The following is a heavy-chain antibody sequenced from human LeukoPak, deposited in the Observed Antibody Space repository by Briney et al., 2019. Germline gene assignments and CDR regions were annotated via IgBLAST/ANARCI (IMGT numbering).Heavy chain of an antibody. D-gene: IGHD3-10*01. CDR3: ASEDSGTYYH. J-gene: IGHJ4*02. Sequence: SETLSLTCTVSGGSISSYYWSWIRQPPGKGLEWIGCIYYSGSTNYNPSLKSRITISVDTSKNQFSLKLRSVTAADTAVYYCASEDSGTYYHWGRGTLVTVSS. CDR2: IYYSGST. CDR1: GGSISSYY. V-gene: IGHV4-59*01.